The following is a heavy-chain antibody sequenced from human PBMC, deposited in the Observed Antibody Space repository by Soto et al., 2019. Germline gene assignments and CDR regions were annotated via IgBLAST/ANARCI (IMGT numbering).Heavy chain of an antibody. J-gene: IGHJ3*02. V-gene: IGHV3-23*01. CDR1: GFICGSYD. CDR3: AKATATGGGAFDI. Sequence: GGSLRLSCAASGFICGSYDMSWVRQAPGKGLEWVSTILVDGRTFYVDSVKGRFTISRDSSQNTVYLQMNSLTAGDTALYYCAKATATGGGAFDICGQGTKVTVSS. D-gene: IGHD2-8*02. CDR2: ILVDGRT.